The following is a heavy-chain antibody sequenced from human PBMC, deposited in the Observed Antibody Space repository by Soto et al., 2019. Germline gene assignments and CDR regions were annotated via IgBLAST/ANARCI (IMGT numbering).Heavy chain of an antibody. CDR1: GGLFSSYP. D-gene: IGHD1-26*01. CDR3: ARGRGGYNRGDFEF. J-gene: IGHJ4*02. Sequence: QEQLVQSGAEVKKPGSSVKVSCKASGGLFSSYPISWVRQVPGQGLEWMGGIIPDFGTGNSAQKFRGRLSIIADASTTTVYMGLSGLTSEDTAVYYCARGRGGYNRGDFEFWGQGTQVTVSS. CDR2: IIPDFGTG. V-gene: IGHV1-69*01.